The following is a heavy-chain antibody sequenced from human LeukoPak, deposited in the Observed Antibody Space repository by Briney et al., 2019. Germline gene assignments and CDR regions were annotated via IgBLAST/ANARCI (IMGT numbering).Heavy chain of an antibody. CDR3: ATWTGGSGYYNY. Sequence: ASVKVSCKVSGYTLTELSMHWVRQAPGKGLEGMGGFDPEDGETIYAQKFQGRVTMTEDTSTDTAYMELSSLRSEDTAVYYCATWTGGSGYYNYWGQGTLVTVSS. D-gene: IGHD3-22*01. CDR2: FDPEDGET. V-gene: IGHV1-24*01. J-gene: IGHJ4*02. CDR1: GYTLTELS.